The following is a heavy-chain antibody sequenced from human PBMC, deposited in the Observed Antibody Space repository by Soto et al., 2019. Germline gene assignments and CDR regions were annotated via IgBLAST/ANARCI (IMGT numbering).Heavy chain of an antibody. Sequence: EVQLLESGGGLVQPGGSLRLSCAASGFTFSSYAMSWVRQAPGTGLEWVSAISGSGGSTYYADSVKGRFTISRDNSKNTLYLQMNSLRAEDTAVYYCAGKKGILGYCSGGSCPDYCDYWGQGTLVTVSS. CDR3: AGKKGILGYCSGGSCPDYCDY. J-gene: IGHJ4*02. V-gene: IGHV3-23*01. CDR2: ISGSGGST. CDR1: GFTFSSYA. D-gene: IGHD2-15*01.